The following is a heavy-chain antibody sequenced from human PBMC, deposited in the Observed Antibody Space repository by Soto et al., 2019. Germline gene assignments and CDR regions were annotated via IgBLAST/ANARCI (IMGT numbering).Heavy chain of an antibody. V-gene: IGHV3-7*01. Sequence: PGGSLRLSCAASGFTCSSYWMSWVRQAPGKGLEWVANIKQDGSEKYYVDSVKGRFTISRDNAKNSLYLQMNSLRAEDTAVYYCARDLKTGEAWFDPWGQGTLVTVSS. CDR1: GFTCSSYW. J-gene: IGHJ5*02. CDR2: IKQDGSEK. CDR3: ARDLKTGEAWFDP. D-gene: IGHD3-10*01.